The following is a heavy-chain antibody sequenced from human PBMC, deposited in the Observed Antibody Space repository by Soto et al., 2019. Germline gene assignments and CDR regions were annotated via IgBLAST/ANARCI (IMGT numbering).Heavy chain of an antibody. CDR1: GFTFSSYA. J-gene: IGHJ5*02. D-gene: IGHD5-12*01. CDR2: ISYDGSNK. V-gene: IGHV3-30-3*01. Sequence: QVQLVESGGGVVQPGRSLRLSCAASGFTFSSYAMHWVRQAPGKGLEWVAVISYDGSNKYYADSVKGRFTISRDNSKNTRYLQMNSLRAEDTAVYYCARDGGGPYSGYDFGSYNWFDPWGQGTLVTVSS. CDR3: ARDGGGPYSGYDFGSYNWFDP.